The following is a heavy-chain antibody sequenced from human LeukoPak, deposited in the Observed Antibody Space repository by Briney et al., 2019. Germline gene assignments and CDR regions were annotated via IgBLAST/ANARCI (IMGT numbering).Heavy chain of an antibody. CDR1: GFTFSSYA. CDR2: ISGSGGST. CDR3: AKDIDRGVIIRDYFDY. Sequence: GGSLRLSCAASGFTFSSYAMSWARQAPGKGLEWVSAISGSGGSTYYADSVKGRFTISRDNSKNTLYLQMNSLRAEDTAVYYCAKDIDRGVIIRDYFDYWGQGTLVTVSS. V-gene: IGHV3-23*01. J-gene: IGHJ4*02. D-gene: IGHD3-10*01.